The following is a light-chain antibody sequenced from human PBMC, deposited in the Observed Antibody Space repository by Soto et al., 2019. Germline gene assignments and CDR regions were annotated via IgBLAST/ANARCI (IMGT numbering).Light chain of an antibody. J-gene: IGLJ3*02. CDR2: SNT. CDR3: AAWDDSLHGVV. Sequence: QSVLTQPPSASGTPGQRVTISCSGSSSNIGSNTVEWYQHLPGTAPKLPFYSNTQRPSGVPDRFPVSKSGTSASLAIRGLQSEDEADYYCAAWDDSLHGVVFGGGTKVTVL. CDR1: SSNIGSNT. V-gene: IGLV1-44*01.